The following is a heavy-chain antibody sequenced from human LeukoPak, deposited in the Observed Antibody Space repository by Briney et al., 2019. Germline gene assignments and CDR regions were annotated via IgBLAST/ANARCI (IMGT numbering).Heavy chain of an antibody. Sequence: GGSLRLSCAASGFTFSSYGMHWVRQAPGKGLEWVAVISYDGSNKYYADSVKGRFTISRDNSKNTLYLQMNSLRAEDTAVYYCAKDLYSNTGAGTFYYYYYMDVWGKGTTVTVSS. J-gene: IGHJ6*03. CDR3: AKDLYSNTGAGTFYYYYYMDV. CDR1: GFTFSSYG. CDR2: ISYDGSNK. V-gene: IGHV3-30*18. D-gene: IGHD6-13*01.